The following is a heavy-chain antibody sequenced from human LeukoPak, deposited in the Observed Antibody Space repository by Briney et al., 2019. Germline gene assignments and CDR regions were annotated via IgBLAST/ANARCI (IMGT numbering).Heavy chain of an antibody. CDR3: ARDNYYDSSGYHYDGSNIFDY. J-gene: IGHJ4*02. CDR1: GYTFTGYY. CDR2: INPNSGGT. Sequence: ASVKVSCKASGYTFTGYYMHWVRQAPGQGLEWMGWINPNSGGTNYAQKFQGRVTMTRDTSISTAYMELSRLRSDDTAVYYCARDNYYDSSGYHYDGSNIFDYWGQGTLVTVSS. D-gene: IGHD3-22*01. V-gene: IGHV1-2*02.